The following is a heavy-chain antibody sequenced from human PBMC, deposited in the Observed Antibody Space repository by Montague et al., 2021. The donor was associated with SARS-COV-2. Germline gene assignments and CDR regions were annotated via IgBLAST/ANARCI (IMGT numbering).Heavy chain of an antibody. CDR1: GTSFGGYY. D-gene: IGHD2-15*01. Sequence: SETLSLTCAVHGTSFGGYYWNWIRQPPGKGLEWIGEINHGGSTKYSPSLKSRLTISADTSKNQFSLKLTSVAAADTAVYYCARLRDGVVPSPILGIGPYFTYYYMDVGGEGPRSPSP. CDR2: INHGGST. V-gene: IGHV4-34*01. CDR3: ARLRDGVVPSPILGIGPYFTYYYMDV. J-gene: IGHJ6*03.